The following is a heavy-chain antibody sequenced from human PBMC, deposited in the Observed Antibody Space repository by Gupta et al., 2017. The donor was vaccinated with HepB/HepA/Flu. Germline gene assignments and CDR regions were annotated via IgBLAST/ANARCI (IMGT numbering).Heavy chain of an antibody. Sequence: QLQLQESGPGLVKPSETLSLTCTVSGGSISSSRYHWGWIRQPPGKGLEWIGSIYYSGSTYYNPSLKSRVTISVDTSKNQFSLKLSSVTAADTAVYYCARRLGYYYMDVGGKGTTVTVSS. CDR1: GGSISSSRYH. J-gene: IGHJ6*03. D-gene: IGHD7-27*01. CDR3: ARRLGYYYMDV. CDR2: IYYSGST. V-gene: IGHV4-39*01.